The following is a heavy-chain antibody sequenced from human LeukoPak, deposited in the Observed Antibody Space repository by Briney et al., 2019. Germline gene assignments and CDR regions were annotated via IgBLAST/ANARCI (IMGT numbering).Heavy chain of an antibody. V-gene: IGHV3-9*01. J-gene: IGHJ4*02. CDR3: AKVRGTYSSGYFFDY. Sequence: GRSLRLSCAASGFTFDNCAMHWVRQAAGKGLEWLSIISWNSGYIGYADSVKGRFTISRDNAKKSLDLQMNSLRAEDTAFYYCAKVRGTYSSGYFFDYWGQGTLVTVSS. D-gene: IGHD6-19*01. CDR2: ISWNSGYI. CDR1: GFTFDNCA.